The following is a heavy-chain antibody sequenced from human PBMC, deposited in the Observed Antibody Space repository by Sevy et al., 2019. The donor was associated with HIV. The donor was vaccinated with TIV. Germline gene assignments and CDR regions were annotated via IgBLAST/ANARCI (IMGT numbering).Heavy chain of an antibody. V-gene: IGHV1-69*13. CDR1: GGTFSSYA. Sequence: ASVKVSCKASGGTFSSYAISWVRQAPGQGLEWMGGIIPIFGTANYAQKFQGRVTITADESTSTAYVELSSLRSEDTAVYYCARAKDPYGSGSYYNFDYWGQGTLVTVSS. D-gene: IGHD3-10*01. J-gene: IGHJ4*02. CDR2: IIPIFGTA. CDR3: ARAKDPYGSGSYYNFDY.